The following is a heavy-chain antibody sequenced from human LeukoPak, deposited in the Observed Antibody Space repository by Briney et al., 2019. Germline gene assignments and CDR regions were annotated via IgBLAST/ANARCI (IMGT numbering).Heavy chain of an antibody. CDR3: ARSRRRVIVTRQINWFDP. V-gene: IGHV4-34*01. Sequence: PSETLSLTCAVYGGSFSGYYWNWIRQPPGKGLEWIGEINQSGSTNYNPSLKSRVTISFDTSKNQFSLKLSSVTAADTAVYYCARSRRRVIVTRQINWFDPWGQGTLVTVSS. CDR2: INQSGST. D-gene: IGHD3-22*01. J-gene: IGHJ5*02. CDR1: GGSFSGYY.